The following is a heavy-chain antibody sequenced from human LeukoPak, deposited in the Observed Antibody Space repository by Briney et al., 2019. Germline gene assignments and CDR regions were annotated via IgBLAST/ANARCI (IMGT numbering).Heavy chain of an antibody. CDR3: ARDHDIERI. J-gene: IGHJ4*02. CDR2: ISSSGSTI. CDR1: GFTFSDYN. V-gene: IGHV3-11*04. D-gene: IGHD2-15*01. Sequence: GGSLNFSFPAPGFTFSDYNISWFGKAQGKGLEWVSYISSSGSTIYYADSVKGRFTISRDNAKNSLYLQMNSLRAEDTAVYYCARDHDIERIWGQGTLVTVSS.